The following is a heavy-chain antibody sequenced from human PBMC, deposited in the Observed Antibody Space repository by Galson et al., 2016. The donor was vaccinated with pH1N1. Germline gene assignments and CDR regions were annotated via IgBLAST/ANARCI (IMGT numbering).Heavy chain of an antibody. J-gene: IGHJ6*02. CDR2: IDWDDSK. Sequence: PALVKPTQTPTLTCTFSGFSLSTTGMRVSWIRQPPGKALEWLARIDWDDSKFYSTSLKTRVTISKDTSKNQVVLEMTNMDPVDTATYYCARSRRMAAVGTSGYFYNSMDGWGQGTTVTVSS. CDR1: GFSLSTTGMR. CDR3: ARSRRMAAVGTSGYFYNSMDG. D-gene: IGHD6-13*01. V-gene: IGHV2-70*04.